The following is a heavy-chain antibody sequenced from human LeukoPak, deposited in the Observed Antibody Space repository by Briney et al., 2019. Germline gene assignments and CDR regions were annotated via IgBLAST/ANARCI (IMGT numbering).Heavy chain of an antibody. Sequence: GGSLRLSCAASGFSFRNAWMSWGRQAPGKGLEWVGRVKTEPEGGAIDYATPVKGRFTISRDDSKSTLYLQMNGLKSEDTAVYYRTTGLGRTNDDYWGQGTLVTVSS. J-gene: IGHJ4*02. CDR1: GFSFRNAW. CDR2: VKTEPEGGAI. CDR3: TTGLGRTNDDY. V-gene: IGHV3-15*01. D-gene: IGHD2-2*01.